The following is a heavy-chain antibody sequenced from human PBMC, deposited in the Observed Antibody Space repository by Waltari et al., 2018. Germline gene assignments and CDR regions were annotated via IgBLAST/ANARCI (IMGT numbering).Heavy chain of an antibody. J-gene: IGHJ5*02. CDR3: ARESAFSTSWYPWFDP. CDR1: GYTPTPHH. V-gene: IGHV1-2*06. Sequence: QVQLVQSGAEVKKPGASVKVSCKASGYTPTPHHMHWVRQAPGQGLEWMGRSTPKMGETNYARKCQDRVTMTRYTSVNTAYMVVGRLTSDDTAVYFCARESAFSTSWYPWFDPWGQGTLVTVAS. D-gene: IGHD2-2*01. CDR2: STPKMGET.